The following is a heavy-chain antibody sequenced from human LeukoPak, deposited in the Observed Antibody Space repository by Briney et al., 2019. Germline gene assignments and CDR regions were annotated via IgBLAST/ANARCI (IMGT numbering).Heavy chain of an antibody. V-gene: IGHV3-66*01. CDR2: IYSGGST. CDR1: GLTVSSNY. D-gene: IGHD1-26*01. J-gene: IGHJ4*02. CDR3: ASVLAGGSYAFDY. Sequence: GSLRLSCAASGLTVSSNYMSWVRQAPGKGLEWVSVIYSGGSTYYADSVKGRFTISRDNSKNTLYLQMNSLRAEDTAVYYCASVLAGGSYAFDYWGQGTLVTVSS.